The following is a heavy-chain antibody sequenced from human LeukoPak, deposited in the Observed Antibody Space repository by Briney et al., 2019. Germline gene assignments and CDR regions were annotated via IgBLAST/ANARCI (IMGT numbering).Heavy chain of an antibody. J-gene: IGHJ4*02. D-gene: IGHD3-9*01. CDR3: AQNPDGDILTGYYISSLYYFDY. Sequence: GGSLRLSCAASGFTFSSYGMHWVRQAPGKGLEWVAFIRYDGSNKYYADSVKGRFTISRDNSKNTLYLQMNSLRAEDTAVYYCAQNPDGDILTGYYISSLYYFDYWGQGTLVTVSS. V-gene: IGHV3-30*02. CDR2: IRYDGSNK. CDR1: GFTFSSYG.